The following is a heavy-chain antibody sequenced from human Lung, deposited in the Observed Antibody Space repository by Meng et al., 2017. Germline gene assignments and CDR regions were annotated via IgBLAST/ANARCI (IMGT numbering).Heavy chain of an antibody. CDR2: TSTYNSNR. V-gene: IGHV1-18*01. J-gene: IGHJ4*02. CDR3: ARGRHCSSTTCYLSDS. CDR1: GYSFTNYG. D-gene: IGHD2-2*01. Sequence: QVHLVQSGVEVRKPGAAVKVSCQASGYSFTNYGINWVRQAPGKGLEWMGWTSTYNSNRNYAQSLQGRVTMTTDTSTTTAYMELRSLTFDDTAVYYCARGRHCSSTTCYLSDSWGQGTLVTVSS.